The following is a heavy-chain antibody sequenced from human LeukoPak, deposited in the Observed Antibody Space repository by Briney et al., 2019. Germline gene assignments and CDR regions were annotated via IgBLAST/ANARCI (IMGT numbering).Heavy chain of an antibody. V-gene: IGHV4-4*07. CDR1: GGSISSYY. CDR2: IDTSGNT. D-gene: IGHD6-13*01. Sequence: SETLSLTCTVPGGSISSYYWSWIRQPAGKGLEWIGRIDTSGNTNYKPSLKSRVTMSVDTSKNQFSLKLSSVTAADTAVYYCARVYYSNSYDYWYFDLWGRGTLVTVSS. J-gene: IGHJ2*01. CDR3: ARVYYSNSYDYWYFDL.